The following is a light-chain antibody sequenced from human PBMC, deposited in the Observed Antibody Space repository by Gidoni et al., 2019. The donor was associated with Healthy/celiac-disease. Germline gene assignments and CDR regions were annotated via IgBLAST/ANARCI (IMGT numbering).Light chain of an antibody. V-gene: IGKV3-20*01. CDR2: GAS. CDR1: QSVSSSY. Sequence: EIALTQSPGPLSLSPGERATLSCRASQSVSSSYLAWYQQKPGQAPRLLIYGASSRATGIPDRFSGSGSGTDFTLTISRLEPEDFAVYYCQQYGSSPPYTFGQGTKLEIK. CDR3: QQYGSSPPYT. J-gene: IGKJ2*01.